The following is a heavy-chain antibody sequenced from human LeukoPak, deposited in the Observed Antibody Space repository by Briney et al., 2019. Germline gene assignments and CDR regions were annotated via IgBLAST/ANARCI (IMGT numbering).Heavy chain of an antibody. CDR1: GYTFTSYG. J-gene: IGHJ4*02. V-gene: IGHV1-18*01. D-gene: IGHD6-19*01. CDR2: ISTYSGNT. Sequence: ASVKVSCKASGYTFTSYGITWVRQAPGQGLEWMGWISTYSGNTNYAQKFQGRVTMTTDTSTSTAYMDLSSLRSDDTAVYYCARRRWDQWLATFDYWGQGTLVTVSS. CDR3: ARRRWDQWLATFDY.